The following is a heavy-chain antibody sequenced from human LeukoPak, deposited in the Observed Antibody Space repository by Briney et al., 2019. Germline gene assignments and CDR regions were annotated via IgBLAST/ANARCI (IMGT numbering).Heavy chain of an antibody. CDR3: ARLDVVASRDY. V-gene: IGHV3-53*01. CDR1: GFTVSNNY. D-gene: IGHD2-15*01. Sequence: GGSLRLSCAVSGFTVSNNYMSWVRQAPGKGLEWVSVMYSGGSTYYADSVKGRFTISRDNSKNTVYLQMNSLRAEDTAVYYCARLDVVASRDYWGLGTLVTVSS. J-gene: IGHJ4*02. CDR2: MYSGGST.